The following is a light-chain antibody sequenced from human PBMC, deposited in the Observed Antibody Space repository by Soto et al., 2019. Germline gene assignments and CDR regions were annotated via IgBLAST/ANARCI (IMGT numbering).Light chain of an antibody. CDR1: SIDVGGYNY. CDR2: EVS. V-gene: IGLV2-14*01. Sequence: QSALTQPASVSGSPGQSITISCTGTSIDVGGYNYVSWYQQHPGKAPKLMIYEVSNRPSGVSIRFSGSKSGNTASLTISGLQAEDEADYYCSSYTRSSTLVFGGGTKLTVL. J-gene: IGLJ2*01. CDR3: SSYTRSSTLV.